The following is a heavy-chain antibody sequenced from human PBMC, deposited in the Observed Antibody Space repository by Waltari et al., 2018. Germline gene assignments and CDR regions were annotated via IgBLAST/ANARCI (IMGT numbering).Heavy chain of an antibody. CDR2: IYYSGST. J-gene: IGHJ5*02. Sequence: QVQLQESGPGLVKPSQTLSLTCTVSGGSISSGAYSWRWIHQPPGKGLEWIGYIYYSGSTYYNPSLKSRVTISVDTSKNQFSLKLSSVTAADTAVYYCARAGGPNWFDPWGQGTLVTVSS. V-gene: IGHV4-30-4*08. CDR1: GGSISSGAYS. CDR3: ARAGGPNWFDP.